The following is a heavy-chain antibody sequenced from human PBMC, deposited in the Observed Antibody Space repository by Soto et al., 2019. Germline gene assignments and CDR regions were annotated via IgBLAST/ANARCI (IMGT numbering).Heavy chain of an antibody. J-gene: IGHJ5*02. CDR2: INPNSRGT. CDR3: ATVTLKSGNCFDP. V-gene: IGHV1-2*02. CDR1: GYTFTDYF. D-gene: IGHD3-10*01. Sequence: ASVKVSCKASGYTFTDYFIHWVRQAPGQGFEWMGWINPNSRGTNYAQKFQGRVTMTRDTSNRTAYMELRGLTSDDTAVYYCATVTLKSGNCFDPWGQGTPVTVSS.